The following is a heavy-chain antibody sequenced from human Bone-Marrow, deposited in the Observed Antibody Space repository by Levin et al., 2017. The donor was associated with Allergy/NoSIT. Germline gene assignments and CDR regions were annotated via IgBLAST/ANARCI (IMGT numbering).Heavy chain of an antibody. Sequence: PGGSLRLSCAASGFTFSSYGMHWVRQAPGKGLEWVAVIWYDGSNKYYADSVKGRFTISRDNSKNTLYLQMNSLRAEDTAVYYCARDLSRYYYGSGSSYHFSFPPYWGQGTLVTVSS. D-gene: IGHD3-10*01. CDR3: ARDLSRYYYGSGSSYHFSFPPY. V-gene: IGHV3-33*01. CDR1: GFTFSSYG. CDR2: IWYDGSNK. J-gene: IGHJ4*02.